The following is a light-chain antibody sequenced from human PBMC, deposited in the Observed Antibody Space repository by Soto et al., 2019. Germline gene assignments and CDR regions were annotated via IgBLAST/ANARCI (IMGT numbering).Light chain of an antibody. CDR1: QTISSW. CDR2: KAS. CDR3: QQFNSYPHT. Sequence: DIQMTQSPSTLSGSVGDRVTITCRASQTISSWLAWYQQKPGKVPKLLIYKASTLKSGVPSRFSGSGSGTEFTLTIGSLQPEDFATYYCQQFNSYPHTFGGGTKVDIK. V-gene: IGKV1-5*03. J-gene: IGKJ4*01.